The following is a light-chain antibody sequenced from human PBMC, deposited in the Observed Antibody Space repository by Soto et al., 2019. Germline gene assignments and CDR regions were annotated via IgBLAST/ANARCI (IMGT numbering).Light chain of an antibody. Sequence: QSALTQPASVSGSPGQSITISCTGTSSDIGPYKYVSWYQQRPAKAPKLMIYDVSIRPSGVSSRFSGSKSGNTASLTISGRQADDEADYYCSAYTTSSTVVFGGGTKLTVL. CDR2: DVS. CDR3: SAYTTSSTVV. J-gene: IGLJ3*02. CDR1: SSDIGPYKY. V-gene: IGLV2-14*01.